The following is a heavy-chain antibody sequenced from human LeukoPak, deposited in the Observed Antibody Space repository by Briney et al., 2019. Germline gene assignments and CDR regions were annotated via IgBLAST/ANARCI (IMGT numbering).Heavy chain of an antibody. Sequence: GGSLRLSCAASAFTFSSYAMSWVRQAPGKGLEWVSAISGSGGSTYYADSVKGRFTISRDNSKNTLYLQMNSLRAEDTAVYYCASSRAVVQGVTSPFDYWGQGTLVTVSS. CDR2: ISGSGGST. V-gene: IGHV3-23*01. CDR1: AFTFSSYA. J-gene: IGHJ4*02. CDR3: ASSRAVVQGVTSPFDY. D-gene: IGHD3-10*01.